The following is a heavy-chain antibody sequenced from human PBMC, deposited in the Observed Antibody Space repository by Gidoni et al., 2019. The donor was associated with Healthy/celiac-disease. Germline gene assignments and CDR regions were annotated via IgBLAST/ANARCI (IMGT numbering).Heavy chain of an antibody. CDR1: GGSFSGYY. CDR3: ARGRIAVAGRIGWFDP. D-gene: IGHD6-19*01. Sequence: QVQLQQWGAGLLKPSETLSLTCAVYGGSFSGYYWSWSGLGEINHSGSTNYNPSLKSRVTISVDTSKNQFSLKLSSVTAADTAVYYCARGRIAVAGRIGWFDPWGQGTLVTVSS. J-gene: IGHJ5*02. CDR2: INHSGST. V-gene: IGHV4-34*01.